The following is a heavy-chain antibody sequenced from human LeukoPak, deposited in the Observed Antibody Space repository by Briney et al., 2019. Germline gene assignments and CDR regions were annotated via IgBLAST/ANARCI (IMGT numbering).Heavy chain of an antibody. J-gene: IGHJ6*03. CDR3: ARDGAAPYYMDV. D-gene: IGHD6-6*01. Sequence: GSLRLSCAASGFAFSSYAMSWVRQAPGKGLEWVSSISSSSSYIYYADSVKGRFTISRDNAKNSLYLQMNSLRAEDTAVYYCARDGAAPYYMDVWGKGTTVTVSS. V-gene: IGHV3-21*01. CDR2: ISSSSSYI. CDR1: GFAFSSYA.